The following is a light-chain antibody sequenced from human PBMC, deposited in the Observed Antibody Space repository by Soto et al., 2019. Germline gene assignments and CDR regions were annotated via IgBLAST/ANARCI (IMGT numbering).Light chain of an antibody. V-gene: IGLV2-14*01. CDR1: SSDVGAYNY. Sequence: QSVLTQPAPVSGSPGQSITISCTGTSSDVGAYNYVSWYQQHPGKAPKLMIYDVSDRPSGVSNRFSGSKSGNTASLTISGLQAEDEADYYCSSYTSSSTLGVFGTGTKLTVL. CDR3: SSYTSSSTLGV. J-gene: IGLJ1*01. CDR2: DVS.